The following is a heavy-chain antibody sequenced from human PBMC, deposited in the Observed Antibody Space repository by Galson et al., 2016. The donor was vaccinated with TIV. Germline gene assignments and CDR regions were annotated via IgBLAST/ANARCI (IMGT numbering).Heavy chain of an antibody. CDR3: AHSLRGGNPLYWYFDR. V-gene: IGHV2-5*02. Sequence: PALVKPTQTLTLTCTVSGFSLSTSGVGVGWIRQPPGKALEWLALIHWDDDKRFSPLLKRRLTITKDTSRNQVLLAMTNMDPVNTATYYCAHSLRGGNPLYWYFDRWGRGTLVTVSS. CDR1: GFSLSTSGVG. CDR2: IHWDDDK. D-gene: IGHD4-23*01. J-gene: IGHJ2*01.